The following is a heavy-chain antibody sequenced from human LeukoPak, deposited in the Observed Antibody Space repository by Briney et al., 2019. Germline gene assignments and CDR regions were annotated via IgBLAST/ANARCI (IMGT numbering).Heavy chain of an antibody. D-gene: IGHD3-3*01. J-gene: IGHJ5*02. CDR2: IYHSGST. CDR1: GYSISSGYY. Sequence: PSETLSLTCTVSGYSISSGYYWGWIRQPPGKGLEWIGSIYHSGSTYYNPSLKSRVTISVDTSKNQFSLKLSSVTAADTAVYYCARVTITIFGVVQRWFDPWGQGTLVTVSS. CDR3: ARVTITIFGVVQRWFDP. V-gene: IGHV4-38-2*02.